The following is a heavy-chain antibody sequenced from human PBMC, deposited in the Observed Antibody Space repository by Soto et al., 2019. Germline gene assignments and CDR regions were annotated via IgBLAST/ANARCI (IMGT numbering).Heavy chain of an antibody. CDR3: AAHDSGGYYAEY. V-gene: IGHV4-39*01. J-gene: IGHJ4*02. CDR1: GDSVTISDYY. Sequence: HLQLQESGPGLVKPSATLSLTCTVSGDSVTISDYYWGWIRQPPGKGLEWIGSIHYSGSTYYNPSLKSRVTISGETSKKQFSLKLTSVTAADAAVYYCAAHDSGGYYAEYWGPGTLVTVS. D-gene: IGHD3-22*01. CDR2: IHYSGST.